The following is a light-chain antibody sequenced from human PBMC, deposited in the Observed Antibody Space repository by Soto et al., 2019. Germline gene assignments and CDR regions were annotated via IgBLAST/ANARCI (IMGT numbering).Light chain of an antibody. CDR2: GAY. V-gene: IGKV3-15*01. CDR1: QSVSSN. J-gene: IGKJ4*01. Sequence: EIVMTQSPATLSVSPGERATLSCRASQSVSSNLAWYQQKPGQAPRLLIYGAYTRATGIPARFSGSGSGTEFTLTICSLQSEDLAVYYCPQYNNWPLTFGGGTKVEIK. CDR3: PQYNNWPLT.